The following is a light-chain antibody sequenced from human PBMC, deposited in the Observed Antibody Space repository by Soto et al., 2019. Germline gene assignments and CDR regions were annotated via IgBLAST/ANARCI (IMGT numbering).Light chain of an antibody. Sequence: QSALTQPASVSGAPGQSSTISCTGTSSDAGGYNYVSWYQQHPGKAPKLMIYDVSNRPSGVSNRFSGSKSGNTASLTISGLQAEDEADYYCSSYTSSSPLVFGGGTKLTVL. V-gene: IGLV2-14*01. CDR2: DVS. J-gene: IGLJ2*01. CDR3: SSYTSSSPLV. CDR1: SSDAGGYNY.